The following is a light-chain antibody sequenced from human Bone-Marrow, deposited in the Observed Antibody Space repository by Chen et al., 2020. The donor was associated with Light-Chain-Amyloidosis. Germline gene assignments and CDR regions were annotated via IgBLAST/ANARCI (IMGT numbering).Light chain of an antibody. CDR1: QSVSSN. Sequence: ELFLTQTPATLSPSQGARATLPCRASQSVSSNLAWYQQKPGQAPRLLIYGASTRATGIPARFSGGGSGTEFTLTISSLQSEDFAVYYCQQYNNWPPLTFGGGTKVEIK. CDR3: QQYNNWPPLT. CDR2: GAS. J-gene: IGKJ4*01. V-gene: IGKV3-15*01.